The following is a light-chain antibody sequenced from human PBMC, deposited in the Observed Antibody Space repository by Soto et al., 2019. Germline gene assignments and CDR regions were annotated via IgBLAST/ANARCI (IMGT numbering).Light chain of an antibody. CDR1: SSVVGGYNY. J-gene: IGLJ1*01. Sequence: QSVLTQPASVSGSPGQSITISCTGTSSVVGGYNYVSWYQQHPGKAPKLMIYDVSNRPSGVSNRFSGSKSGNTASLTISGLQAEDEADYYCSSNKSSTIYVFGTRTNVTVL. V-gene: IGLV2-14*01. CDR2: DVS. CDR3: SSNKSSTIYV.